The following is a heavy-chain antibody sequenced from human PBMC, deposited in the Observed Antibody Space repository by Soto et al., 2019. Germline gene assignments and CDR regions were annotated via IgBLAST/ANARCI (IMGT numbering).Heavy chain of an antibody. J-gene: IGHJ4*02. CDR1: GGSISSGGQY. CDR3: ARDAAEYYFDY. CDR2: IYDSGST. V-gene: IGHV4-31*03. Sequence: TLSLTCTVSGGSISSGGQYWSWIRQHPGKVLEWIGYIYDSGSTYYNPSLRSRVTISVDTSKKQFSLKLRSVTAADTAVYYCARDAAEYYFDYWGQGTLVTVSS. D-gene: IGHD6-25*01.